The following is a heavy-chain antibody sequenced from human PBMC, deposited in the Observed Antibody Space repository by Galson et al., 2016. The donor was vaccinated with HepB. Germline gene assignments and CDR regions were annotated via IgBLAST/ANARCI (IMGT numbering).Heavy chain of an antibody. Sequence: SLRLSCAASGFTFTSYVLRWVRQAPGKGLQWVSSISGTGDSTFYPHSVKGRFTISRDKSKNTLYLQMNSLRAEDTAVYYFAKSIRGDDYYPFYYYSMDVWGQGTTVTVSS. CDR2: ISGTGDST. CDR3: AKSIRGDDYYPFYYYSMDV. V-gene: IGHV3-23*01. D-gene: IGHD3-10*01. J-gene: IGHJ6*02. CDR1: GFTFTSYV.